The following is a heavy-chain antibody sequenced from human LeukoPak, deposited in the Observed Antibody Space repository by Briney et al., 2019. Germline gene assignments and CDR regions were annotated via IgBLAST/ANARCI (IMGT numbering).Heavy chain of an antibody. CDR1: GDSIGNYY. V-gene: IGHV4-4*09. J-gene: IGHJ4*02. D-gene: IGHD3-22*01. Sequence: SETLSLTCTVSGDSIGNYYWSWIRQIPGKGLEWIGCIHSSGNTYYNPSLKSRVTISIDTSKNQFSLGLSSVTAADTAVYFCARGYFDTSGYSNPFDFWGQGTLVTVSS. CDR3: ARGYFDTSGYSNPFDF. CDR2: IHSSGNT.